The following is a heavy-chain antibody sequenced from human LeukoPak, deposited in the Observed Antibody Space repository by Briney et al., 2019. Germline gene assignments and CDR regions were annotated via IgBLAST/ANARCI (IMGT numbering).Heavy chain of an antibody. J-gene: IGHJ4*02. Sequence: ASVKVSCKASGYTFTGYYMHWVRQAPGQGLEWMGWINPNSGGTNYAQKFQGRVTMTRDTSISTAYMELSRLRSDDTAAYYCARGPTTVNYYGSGSQIYWGQGTLVTVSS. D-gene: IGHD3-10*01. CDR3: ARGPTTVNYYGSGSQIY. V-gene: IGHV1-2*02. CDR2: INPNSGGT. CDR1: GYTFTGYY.